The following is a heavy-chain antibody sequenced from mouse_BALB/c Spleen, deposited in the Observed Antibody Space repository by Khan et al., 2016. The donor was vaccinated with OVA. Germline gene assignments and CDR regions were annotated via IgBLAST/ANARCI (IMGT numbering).Heavy chain of an antibody. Sequence: QVQLQQPGAELVNPGASVNLSCKASGYTLTSYWMHWVKQRPGQGLEWIGEINPSNGRTNYNEKFKSKATLTVDKSSSTAYMQLSSPTSEDSAVYYCARVYYDYDAFAYWGQGTLVTVSA. CDR1: GYTLTSYW. CDR2: INPSNGRT. J-gene: IGHJ3*01. D-gene: IGHD2-4*01. CDR3: ARVYYDYDAFAY. V-gene: IGHV1S81*02.